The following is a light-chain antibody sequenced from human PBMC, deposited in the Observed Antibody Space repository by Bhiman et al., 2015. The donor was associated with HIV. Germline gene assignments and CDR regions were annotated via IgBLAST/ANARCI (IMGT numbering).Light chain of an antibody. J-gene: IGLJ3*02. CDR3: QSYDSSLSGPWV. Sequence: QSLLTQPPSVSAAPGQKVTISCSGSSSNIGNNYVSWYQQLPGTAPKLLIYENNKRPSGIPDRFSGSKSGTSASLAITGLQAEDEADYYCQSYDSSLSGPWVFGGGTKLTVL. CDR1: SSNIGNNY. V-gene: IGLV1-51*02. CDR2: ENN.